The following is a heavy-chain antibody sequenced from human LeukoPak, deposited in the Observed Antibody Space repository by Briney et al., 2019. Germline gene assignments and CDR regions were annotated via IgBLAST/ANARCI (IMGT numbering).Heavy chain of an antibody. J-gene: IGHJ6*03. V-gene: IGHV1-2*06. CDR1: GYTFTGYY. Sequence: GASVKVSXKASGYTFTGYYMHWVRQAPGQGLEWMGRINPNSGGTNYAQKFQGRVTMTRDTSISTAYMELSRLRSDDTAVYYCARGWDPYCSSTSCYPYYYYMDVWGKGTTVTVSS. CDR2: INPNSGGT. D-gene: IGHD2-2*01. CDR3: ARGWDPYCSSTSCYPYYYYMDV.